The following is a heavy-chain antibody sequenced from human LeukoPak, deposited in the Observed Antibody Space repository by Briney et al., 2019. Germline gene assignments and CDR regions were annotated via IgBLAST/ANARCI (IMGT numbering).Heavy chain of an antibody. CDR1: GGTFSIYA. D-gene: IGHD5-24*01. J-gene: IGHJ4*02. V-gene: IGHV1-69*04. CDR3: ARAAGEEMATITSHFDY. Sequence: AVKVSCKASGGTFSIYAISWVRQAPGQGIEWMGRIIPILGIANYAQKFQGSVTITADKSTSTAYIELSSLRSEDTAVYYCARAAGEEMATITSHFDYWGQGTLVTVSS. CDR2: IIPILGIA.